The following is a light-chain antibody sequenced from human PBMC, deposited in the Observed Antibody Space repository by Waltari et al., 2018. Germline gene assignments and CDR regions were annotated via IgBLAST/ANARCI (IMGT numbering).Light chain of an antibody. CDR2: AAS. Sequence: DIQMTQSPSSLSASVRDRVTITCRASPGISNTVAWYKQKTGQAPKLLLYAASKLESGVPSRFSGSGSGTDYTLTISSLQPEDFATYYCQQYYSARWTFGQGTKVEIK. V-gene: IGKV1-NL1*01. J-gene: IGKJ1*01. CDR1: PGISNT. CDR3: QQYYSARWT.